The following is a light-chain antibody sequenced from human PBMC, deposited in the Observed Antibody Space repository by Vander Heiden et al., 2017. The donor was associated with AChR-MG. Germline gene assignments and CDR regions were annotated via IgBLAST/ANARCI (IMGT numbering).Light chain of an antibody. J-gene: IGKJ1*01. CDR3: QQANSFPST. V-gene: IGKV1-12*01. CDR2: SAS. Sequence: PPPPCVSAFVGDRVSFTCRARQGISTYLAWYQQNPGKAPKLLIYSASSLQSGVPSRFSGSGSGNHFTLTISSLQPEDFATYYCQQANSFPSTFGQGTKVEIK. CDR1: QGISTY.